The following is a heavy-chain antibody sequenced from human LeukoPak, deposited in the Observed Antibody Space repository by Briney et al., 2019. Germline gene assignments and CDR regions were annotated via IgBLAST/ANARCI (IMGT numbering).Heavy chain of an antibody. V-gene: IGHV3-33*08. J-gene: IGHJ5*02. CDR2: IWYGGSNK. Sequence: GGSLRLSCAASGFTFSSYGMHWVRQAPGKGLEWVAVIWYGGSNKYYADSVKGRFTISRDNSKNTLYLQMNSLRAEDTAVYYCARPACSSTSCHFEPWGQGTLVTVSS. CDR1: GFTFSSYG. D-gene: IGHD2-2*01. CDR3: ARPACSSTSCHFEP.